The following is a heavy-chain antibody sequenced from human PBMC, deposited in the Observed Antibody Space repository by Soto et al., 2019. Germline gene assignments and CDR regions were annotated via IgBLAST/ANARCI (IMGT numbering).Heavy chain of an antibody. CDR3: ARGGLYGDYVGVGLGWFDP. J-gene: IGHJ5*02. CDR2: INPNGGST. CDR1: GYTFINYY. D-gene: IGHD4-17*01. V-gene: IGHV1-46*01. Sequence: GASVKVSCKASGYTFINYYIHWVRQAPGQGLEWMGVINPNGGSTVYAQKFQGRVTLTRDTSTSTVYMELSRLRSDDTAVYYCARGGLYGDYVGVGLGWFDPRGQGTLVTVSS.